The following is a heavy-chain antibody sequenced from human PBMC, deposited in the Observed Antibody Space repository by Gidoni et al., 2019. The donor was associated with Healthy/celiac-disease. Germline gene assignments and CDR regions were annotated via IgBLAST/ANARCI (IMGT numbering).Heavy chain of an antibody. CDR3: ARGHLSIAVAGNYYYYGMDV. J-gene: IGHJ6*02. CDR1: GGSFSGYY. CDR2: INHSGST. V-gene: IGHV4-34*01. Sequence: QVQLQQWGAGMLKPSENLSLTCAVYGGSFSGYYWSWISQPPGKGLEWIGEINHSGSTNYNPSLKSRVTISVDTSKNQFSLKLSSVTAADTAVYYCARGHLSIAVAGNYYYYGMDVWGQGTTVTVSS. D-gene: IGHD6-19*01.